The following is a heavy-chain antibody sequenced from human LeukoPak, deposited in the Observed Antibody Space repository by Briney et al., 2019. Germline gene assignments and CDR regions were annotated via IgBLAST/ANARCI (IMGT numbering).Heavy chain of an antibody. CDR3: ARGDTTVTTSIFTFDF. D-gene: IGHD4-17*01. J-gene: IGHJ3*01. Sequence: SETLSLTCTVSGGSINDYYWSWIRQPAGKGLEWIGRIYTSGSTNYNPSLRSRVSISVDKSKNQFSLKLSSVTAADTAVYYCARGDTTVTTSIFTFDFWGQGTMVTVSS. CDR1: GGSINDYY. V-gene: IGHV4-4*07. CDR2: IYTSGST.